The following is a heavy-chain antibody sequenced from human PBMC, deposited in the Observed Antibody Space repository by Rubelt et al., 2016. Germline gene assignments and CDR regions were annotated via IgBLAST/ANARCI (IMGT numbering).Heavy chain of an antibody. CDR1: GGSFSGYY. CDR3: ARADYSSGWYLFPQFDH. D-gene: IGHD6-19*01. Sequence: QVQLQQWGAGLLKPSETPSLTCAVYGGSFSGYYWSWIRQPPGKGLEWIGEINHSGSTNYNPSLKSRVTISVDTAKNQVALKLSSVTAADTVVYYCARADYSSGWYLFPQFDHWGQGTLVTVSS. J-gene: IGHJ4*02. V-gene: IGHV4-34*01. CDR2: INHSGST.